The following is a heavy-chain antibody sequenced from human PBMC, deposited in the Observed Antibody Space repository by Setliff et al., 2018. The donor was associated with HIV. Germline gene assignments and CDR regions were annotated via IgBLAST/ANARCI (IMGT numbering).Heavy chain of an antibody. J-gene: IGHJ4*02. Sequence: LRLSCAASGFTFSSYSMNWVRQAPGKGLEWISYIGSSSTIYYADSVKGRSTISRDNAKNSLYLQMSSLRAEDTALYYCARQPLHCSSINCYGAVYDNWGQGTLVTVSS. CDR1: GFTFSSYS. D-gene: IGHD2-2*01. V-gene: IGHV3-48*01. CDR3: ARQPLHCSSINCYGAVYDN. CDR2: IGSSSTI.